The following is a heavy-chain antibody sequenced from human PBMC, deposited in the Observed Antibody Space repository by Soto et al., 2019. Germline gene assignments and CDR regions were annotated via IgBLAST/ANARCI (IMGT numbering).Heavy chain of an antibody. Sequence: GGSLRLSCAASGFTFDDHTMHWVRQAPGKGLEWVSLISWDGGTTYYADSVKGRFTISRDNSKNSLYLQMNSLRTEDTALYYCAKDIGRYYDGGISYGMDVWGQGTTVTVSS. CDR2: ISWDGGTT. J-gene: IGHJ6*02. CDR3: AKDIGRYYDGGISYGMDV. D-gene: IGHD3-3*01. CDR1: GFTFDDHT. V-gene: IGHV3-43*01.